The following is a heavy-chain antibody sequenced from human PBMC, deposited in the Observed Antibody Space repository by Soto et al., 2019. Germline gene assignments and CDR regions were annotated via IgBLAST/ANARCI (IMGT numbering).Heavy chain of an antibody. D-gene: IGHD3-22*01. CDR1: GRSITSYY. CDR2: IYDNGIT. CDR3: ARTYDSNGYANEFDS. Sequence: QVVLQESGPGLVKPSETLSLTCSVSGRSITSYYWSWVRQPPGKGLEWIGYIYDNGITSQNPSLKSRVTMSADTSQNKCSRKLTSVTGADTAVYYCARTYDSNGYANEFDSWGQGILVTVTS. V-gene: IGHV4-59*12. J-gene: IGHJ4*02.